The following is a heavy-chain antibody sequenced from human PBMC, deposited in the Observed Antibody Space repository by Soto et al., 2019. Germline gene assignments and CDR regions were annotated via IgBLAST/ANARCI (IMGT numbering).Heavy chain of an antibody. D-gene: IGHD3-10*01. Sequence: EVQLVESGGGLVQPGGSLRLSCVASGIPVSSNYMTWVRQAPGKGLEWVSVLHSGGDTYYANSVKGRFTISRHDSTNTLFLQMTSLTAEAPAVYYCARDGPYYYASRMDVWGQGTTVTVSS. V-gene: IGHV3-53*04. J-gene: IGHJ6*02. CDR3: ARDGPYYYASRMDV. CDR1: GIPVSSNY. CDR2: LHSGGDT.